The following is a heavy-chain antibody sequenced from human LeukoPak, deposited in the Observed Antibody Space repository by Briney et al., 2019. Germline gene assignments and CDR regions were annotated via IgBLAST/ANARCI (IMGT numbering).Heavy chain of an antibody. CDR2: IYYSGST. J-gene: IGHJ5*02. CDR1: AGSLSSGGYY. CDR3: ARERSDYYDSSGQDNWFDP. D-gene: IGHD3-22*01. V-gene: IGHV4-31*03. Sequence: SETLSLTCTVSAGSLSSGGYYWSWIRQHPGKGLEWIGYIYYSGSTYYKPALKSRVTISVDTSKNQFSLKLSSVTAADTAVYYCARERSDYYDSSGQDNWFDPWGQGTLVTVSS.